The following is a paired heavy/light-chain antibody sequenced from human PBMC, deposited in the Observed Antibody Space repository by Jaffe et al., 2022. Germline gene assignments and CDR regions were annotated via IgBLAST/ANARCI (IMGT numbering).Light chain of an antibody. J-gene: IGKJ2*01. CDR3: QQYNNWPPRYT. CDR2: GAS. V-gene: IGKV3-15*01. Sequence: EIVMTQSPATLSVSPGERATLSCRASQSVSSNLAWFQQKPGQAPRLLIYGASTRATGIPARFSGSGSGTEFTLTISSLQSEDFAVYYCQQYNNWPPRYTFGQGTKLEIK. CDR1: QSVSSN.
Heavy chain of an antibody. Sequence: EVQLLESGGGLVQPGGSLRLSCAASGFTFSSYAMSWVRQAPGKGLEWVSTISGSGGTSYYADSVKGRLTISRDNSKNTLYLQMNSLGAEDTATYYCAKHRSGVQGLIIISEYYFDCWGQGTLVTVSS. J-gene: IGHJ4*02. CDR2: ISGSGGTS. CDR1: GFTFSSYA. V-gene: IGHV3-23*01. D-gene: IGHD3-10*01. CDR3: AKHRSGVQGLIIISEYYFDC.